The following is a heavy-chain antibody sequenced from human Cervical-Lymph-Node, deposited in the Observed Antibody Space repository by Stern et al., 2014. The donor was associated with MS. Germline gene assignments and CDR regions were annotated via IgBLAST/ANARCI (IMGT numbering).Heavy chain of an antibody. CDR2: ISGSGSST. J-gene: IGHJ4*02. D-gene: IGHD5-12*01. V-gene: IGHV3-23*04. CDR3: ANNIVATQDFDY. CDR1: GFTFSSYA. Sequence: QLVQSGGGLVQPGGSLRLSCAASGFTFSSYAMSWVRQAPGKGLEWVSAISGSGSSTYYADSVMARFTISRDNSKNTLYLQMHSLRAEDTAVYYCANNIVATQDFDYWGQGTLVTVSS.